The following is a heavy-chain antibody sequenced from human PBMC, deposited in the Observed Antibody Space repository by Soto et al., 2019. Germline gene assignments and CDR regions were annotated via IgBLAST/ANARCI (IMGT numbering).Heavy chain of an antibody. V-gene: IGHV4-59*01. CDR3: AGRHYYYMDV. CDR2: IYYSGST. CDR1: GDSISSYY. Sequence: SETLSLTCTVSGDSISSYYWTWIRQPPGKGLEWIGYIYYSGSTNYNPSLKSRVTISVDTSNNQFSLRLSSVTATDTAVYYCAGRHYYYMDVWGKGTTVTVS. J-gene: IGHJ6*03.